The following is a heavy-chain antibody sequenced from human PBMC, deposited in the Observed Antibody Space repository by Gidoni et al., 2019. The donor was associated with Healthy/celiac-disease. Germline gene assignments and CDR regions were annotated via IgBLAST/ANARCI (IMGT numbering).Heavy chain of an antibody. CDR2: IIPILGIA. CDR3: ARDLFLSPGDGYNYDAFDI. J-gene: IGHJ3*02. Sequence: QVQLVQSGAAVKKPGSSVKVSCKASGGTFSSYTISWVRQAPGQGLEWMGRIIPILGIANYAQKFQGRVTITADKSTSTAYMELSSLRSEDTAVYYCARDLFLSPGDGYNYDAFDIWGQGTMVTVSS. D-gene: IGHD5-12*01. V-gene: IGHV1-69*08. CDR1: GGTFSSYT.